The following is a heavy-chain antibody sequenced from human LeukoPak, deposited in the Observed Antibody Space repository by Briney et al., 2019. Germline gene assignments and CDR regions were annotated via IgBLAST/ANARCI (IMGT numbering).Heavy chain of an antibody. CDR3: ARDGATVKQDWYFDL. Sequence: PSETLSLTCTVSGGSISSYYWSWIRQPPGKGLEWVGYIYYSGSTNYNPSLKSRVTISVDTSKNQFSLKLSSVTAADTAVYYCARDGATVKQDWYFDLWGRGTLVTVSS. D-gene: IGHD1-14*01. V-gene: IGHV4-59*01. CDR1: GGSISSYY. CDR2: IYYSGST. J-gene: IGHJ2*01.